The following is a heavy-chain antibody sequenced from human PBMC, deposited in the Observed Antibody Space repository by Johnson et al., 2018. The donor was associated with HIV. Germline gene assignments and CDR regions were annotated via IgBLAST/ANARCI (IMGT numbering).Heavy chain of an antibody. CDR2: INGDGSRT. J-gene: IGHJ3*01. CDR1: GFTFSNYW. CDR3: ARTSCSGARCLGYDPFDV. V-gene: IGHV3-74*01. D-gene: IGHD2-15*01. Sequence: EQLVESGGGLVQPGGSLRLSCGASGFTFSNYWVQWVRQAPGKGLVWVSRINGDGSRTSYADSVKGRFTIARDNAKNTLYLQMQSLRAEATAVYYCARTSCSGARCLGYDPFDVWGQGTMVTVSS.